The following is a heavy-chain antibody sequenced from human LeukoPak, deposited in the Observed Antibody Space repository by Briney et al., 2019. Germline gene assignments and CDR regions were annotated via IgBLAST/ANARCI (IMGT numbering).Heavy chain of an antibody. V-gene: IGHV3-7*01. CDR2: INQDGSEK. D-gene: IGHD1-26*01. CDR1: RFTFSSQW. J-gene: IGHJ4*02. Sequence: GGSLRLSCAASRFTFSSQWMDWVRQAPGKGLEWVANINQDGSEKYYVDSVKGRFTISRDNAKNSVFLQMDSLRVEDTAVYYCSVSLNSWGQGTLVTVSS. CDR3: SVSLNS.